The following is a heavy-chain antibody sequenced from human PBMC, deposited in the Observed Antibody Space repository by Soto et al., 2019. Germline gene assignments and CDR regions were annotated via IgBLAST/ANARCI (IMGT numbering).Heavy chain of an antibody. CDR1: GFTFSSYA. J-gene: IGHJ5*02. Sequence: SGGSLRLSCAASGFTFSSYAMSWVRQAPGKGLEWVSAISGSGGSTYYADSVKGRFTISRDNSKNTLYLQMNSLRAEDTAVYYCAKDSSSWYAENWFDPWGQGTLVTSPQ. D-gene: IGHD6-13*01. CDR2: ISGSGGST. CDR3: AKDSSSWYAENWFDP. V-gene: IGHV3-23*01.